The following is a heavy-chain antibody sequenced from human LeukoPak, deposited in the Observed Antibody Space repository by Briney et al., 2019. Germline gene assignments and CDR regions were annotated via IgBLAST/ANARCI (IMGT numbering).Heavy chain of an antibody. D-gene: IGHD3-22*01. Sequence: PSETLSLTCTVSGDSISSSNCCWGWIRQPPGKGLEWIGSIYYSGGTYYNPSLMGRVTIFVDTSKNQFSLKLSSVTAADTAVYYCARTYYYDSSGYPPPFDPWGQGTLVTVSS. V-gene: IGHV4-39*01. CDR3: ARTYYYDSSGYPPPFDP. CDR1: GDSISSSNCC. CDR2: IYYSGGT. J-gene: IGHJ5*02.